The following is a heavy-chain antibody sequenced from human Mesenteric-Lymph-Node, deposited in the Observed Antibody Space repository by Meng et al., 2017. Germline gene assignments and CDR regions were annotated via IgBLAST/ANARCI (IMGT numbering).Heavy chain of an antibody. CDR1: GYTFTRYP. D-gene: IGHD6-19*01. CDR2: ISTNTGNP. V-gene: IGHV7-4-1*02. J-gene: IGHJ4*02. Sequence: QGELVQSWSDLKKSGAAGKVSCKASGYTFTRYPMHWVRQAPGQGLEWMGWISTNTGNPTYAQGFTGRFVFSVDTSVSTAYLQISSLKAEDTAVYYCGTLKYTSGFYGPAYWGQGALVHVSS. CDR3: GTLKYTSGFYGPAY.